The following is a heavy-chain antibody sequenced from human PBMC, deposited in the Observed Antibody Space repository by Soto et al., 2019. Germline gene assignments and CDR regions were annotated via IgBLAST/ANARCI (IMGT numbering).Heavy chain of an antibody. CDR1: GYTFTSYG. D-gene: IGHD2-15*01. Sequence: QVQLVQSGAEVKKPGASVKVSCKASGYTFTSYGISWVRQAPGQGLEWMGWISAYNGNTNYAQKLQGRVTMTTDTSTSTAYMELRSLRSDDTAVYYCASVPGYCSGGSCTHAFDIWGQGTMDTVSS. CDR3: ASVPGYCSGGSCTHAFDI. V-gene: IGHV1-18*01. CDR2: ISAYNGNT. J-gene: IGHJ3*02.